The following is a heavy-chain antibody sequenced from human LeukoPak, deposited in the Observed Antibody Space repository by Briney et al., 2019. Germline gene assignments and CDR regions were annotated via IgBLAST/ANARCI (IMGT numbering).Heavy chain of an antibody. CDR2: IIPIFGTA. CDR3: ARSEVATIYYFDY. V-gene: IGHV1-69*01. CDR1: GGTFSSYA. J-gene: IGHJ4*02. D-gene: IGHD5-24*01. Sequence: ASVKVSCKASGGTFSSYAISWVRQAPGQGLEWMGGIIPIFGTANYAQKFQGRVTITADESTSTAYMELSSLRSEDTAEYYCARSEVATIYYFDYWGQGTLVTVSS.